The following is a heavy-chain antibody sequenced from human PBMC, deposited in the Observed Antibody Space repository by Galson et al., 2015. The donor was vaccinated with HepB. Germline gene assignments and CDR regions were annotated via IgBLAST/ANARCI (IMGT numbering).Heavy chain of an antibody. CDR2: ISNSGSYI. J-gene: IGHJ3*02. V-gene: IGHV3-21*01. Sequence: SLRLSCAASGFTFSSYSMNWVRQAPGKGLEWVSFISNSGSYIYYADSVKGRFTISRDNAKNSLYLQMNSLRAEDTAVYYCARMYCSSTSCSNYDFDIWGQGTMVTVSS. CDR1: GFTFSSYS. D-gene: IGHD2-2*01. CDR3: ARMYCSSTSCSNYDFDI.